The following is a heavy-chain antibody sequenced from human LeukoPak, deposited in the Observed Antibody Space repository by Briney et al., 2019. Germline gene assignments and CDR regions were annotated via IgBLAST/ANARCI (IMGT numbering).Heavy chain of an antibody. CDR1: RYTFTDYY. Sequence: ASVKVSCKASRYTFTDYYMYWVRQAPGQGLEWMGWINPNSGGTNYAQKFQGRVTMTRDTSISTAYMELSRLRSDDTAVYYCAREGPIVGATHLVDYWGQGTLVTVSS. J-gene: IGHJ4*02. CDR2: INPNSGGT. D-gene: IGHD1-26*01. V-gene: IGHV1-2*02. CDR3: AREGPIVGATHLVDY.